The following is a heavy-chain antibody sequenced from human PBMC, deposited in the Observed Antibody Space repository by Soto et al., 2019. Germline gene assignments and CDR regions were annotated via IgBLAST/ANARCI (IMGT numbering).Heavy chain of an antibody. V-gene: IGHV1-69*01. CDR1: GGTFSSYA. CDR2: IIPIFGTA. J-gene: IGHJ6*02. CDR3: ATGNSIKLQLGYYYGMDV. D-gene: IGHD1-1*01. Sequence: QVQLVQSGAEVKKPGSSVKVSCKASGGTFSSYAISWVRQAPGQGLEWMGGIIPIFGTAHYAQKFQGRVTITPDESTSTAAMELSSLRSEATAVYYCATGNSIKLQLGYYYGMDVWGQGNRVTVSS.